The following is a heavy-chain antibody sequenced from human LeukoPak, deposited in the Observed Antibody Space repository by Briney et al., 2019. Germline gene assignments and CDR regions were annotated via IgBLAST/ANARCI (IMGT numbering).Heavy chain of an antibody. D-gene: IGHD7-27*01. Sequence: ASVKVSCKASGYTFTSYYMHWVRQAPGRGLEWMGIINPSGGSTSYAQKFQGRVTITTDESTSTAYMELSSLRSEDTAVYYCARDHGLGTGVGYWGQGTLVTVSS. CDR2: INPSGGST. J-gene: IGHJ4*02. CDR3: ARDHGLGTGVGY. V-gene: IGHV1-46*01. CDR1: GYTFTSYY.